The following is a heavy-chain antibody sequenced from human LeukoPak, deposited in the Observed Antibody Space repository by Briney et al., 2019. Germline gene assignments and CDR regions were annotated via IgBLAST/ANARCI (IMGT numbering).Heavy chain of an antibody. Sequence: GGSLRLSCAASGFTFSSYSMNWVRQAPGKGLEWVSSISSSSSYIYYADSVRGRFTISRDSAKNSLYLQMNSLRAEDTAVYYCARVEYGDYGMDYYYYMDVWGKGTTVTVSS. V-gene: IGHV3-21*01. D-gene: IGHD4-17*01. CDR1: GFTFSSYS. CDR3: ARVEYGDYGMDYYYYMDV. J-gene: IGHJ6*03. CDR2: ISSSSSYI.